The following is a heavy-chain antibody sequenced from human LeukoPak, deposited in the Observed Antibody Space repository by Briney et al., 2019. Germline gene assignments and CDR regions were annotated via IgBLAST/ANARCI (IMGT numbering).Heavy chain of an antibody. V-gene: IGHV4-4*07. CDR2: IYTSGST. J-gene: IGHJ4*02. D-gene: IGHD5-18*01. Sequence: SETLSLTCTVSGGSISRYYWSWIRQPAGKGLEWTGRIYTSGSTNYNPSLKSRVSMSVDTSKNQFSLKLSSVTAEDTAIYYCARGSDSYGPDFDYWGQGTLVTVSS. CDR3: ARGSDSYGPDFDY. CDR1: GGSISRYY.